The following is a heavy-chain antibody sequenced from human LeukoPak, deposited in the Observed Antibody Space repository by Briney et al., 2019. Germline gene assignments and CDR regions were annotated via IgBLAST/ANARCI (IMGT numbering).Heavy chain of an antibody. J-gene: IGHJ4*02. CDR2: IYYSGST. CDR3: ARYASGSYFRGIDY. V-gene: IGHV4-39*07. D-gene: IGHD1-26*01. CDR1: GGSISSRSYY. Sequence: SETLSLTCTVSGGSISSRSYYWGWIRQPPGKGLEWIGSIYYSGSTYYNPSLKSRITISADTSKSQFSLKLSSVTAADTAVYYCARYASGSYFRGIDYWGQGTLVTVSS.